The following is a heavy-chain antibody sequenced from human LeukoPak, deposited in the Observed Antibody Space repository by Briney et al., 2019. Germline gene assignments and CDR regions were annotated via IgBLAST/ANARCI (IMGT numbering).Heavy chain of an antibody. J-gene: IGHJ4*02. V-gene: IGHV3-30-3*01. Sequence: GGSLRLSCAASGFTFSSYAMHWVRQAPGKGLEWVAVISYDGSNKYYADSVKGRFTISRDNSKNTLYLQMNSLRAEDTAVYYCARVTHLYRGPTPHFDYWGQGTLVTVSS. CDR1: GFTFSSYA. D-gene: IGHD1-14*01. CDR2: ISYDGSNK. CDR3: ARVTHLYRGPTPHFDY.